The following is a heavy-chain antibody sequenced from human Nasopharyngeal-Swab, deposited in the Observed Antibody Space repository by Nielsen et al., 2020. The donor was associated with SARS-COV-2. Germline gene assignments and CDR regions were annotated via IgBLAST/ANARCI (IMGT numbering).Heavy chain of an antibody. CDR3: AKEVAEGGKPLFDL. D-gene: IGHD4-23*01. CDR1: GFTFSTYA. V-gene: IGHV3-23*01. Sequence: GGSLRLSCAASGFTFSTYAMTWVRQAPGKGLEWVSTIDAGGANTFYADSVKGRFTISRDNSKNTLYLQMNSLRADDTAVYYCAKEVAEGGKPLFDLWGQGTPVTVSS. CDR2: IDAGGANT. J-gene: IGHJ4*02.